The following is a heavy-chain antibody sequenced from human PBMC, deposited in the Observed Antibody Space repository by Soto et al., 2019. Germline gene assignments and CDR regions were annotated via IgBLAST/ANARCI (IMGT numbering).Heavy chain of an antibody. D-gene: IGHD2-15*01. Sequence: QVQLVQSGAEVKKPGSSVKVSCKASGGTFSRDAISWVRQAPGQGLEWMGGIIPMFGTAKHAQKFQGRLTITADESTSTAYMELRSLGSEDTAVYYCARGVVVVAASQLGWFDPWGQGTLVTVSS. V-gene: IGHV1-69*01. CDR2: IIPMFGTA. J-gene: IGHJ5*02. CDR1: GGTFSRDA. CDR3: ARGVVVVAASQLGWFDP.